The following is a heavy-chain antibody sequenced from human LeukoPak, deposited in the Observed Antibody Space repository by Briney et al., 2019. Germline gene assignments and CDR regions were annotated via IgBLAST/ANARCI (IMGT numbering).Heavy chain of an antibody. J-gene: IGHJ4*02. D-gene: IGHD3-10*01. Sequence: PGGSLRLSCTASGLTFSTSGFNWVRQAPGKGLEWVASIGPTGSDRYHADSIKGRFTISRDNSKNTLYLQMNSLRAEDTAVYYCARVDSGSVDYWGQGTLVTVSS. V-gene: IGHV3-21*04. CDR2: IGPTGSDR. CDR1: GLTFSTSG. CDR3: ARVDSGSVDY.